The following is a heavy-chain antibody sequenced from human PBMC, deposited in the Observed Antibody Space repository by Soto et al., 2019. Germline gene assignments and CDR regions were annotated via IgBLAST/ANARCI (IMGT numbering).Heavy chain of an antibody. CDR2: VYYSGST. Sequence: SETLSLTCTVSGGSISSGGYYWSWIRQHPGKGLEWIGYVYYSGSTYYNPSLKSRVTISVDTSKNQFSLKLSSVTAADTAVYHCARLYYYDPVSWFDPWGQGTLVTVSS. J-gene: IGHJ5*02. CDR1: GGSISSGGYY. CDR3: ARLYYYDPVSWFDP. V-gene: IGHV4-31*03. D-gene: IGHD3-22*01.